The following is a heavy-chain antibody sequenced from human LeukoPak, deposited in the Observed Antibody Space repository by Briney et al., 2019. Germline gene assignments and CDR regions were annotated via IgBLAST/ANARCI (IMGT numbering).Heavy chain of an antibody. Sequence: GASVKVSCKASGYTFTSYGISWVRQAPGQGLEGMGWISAYNGNTNYAQKLQGRVTMTTDTSTSTAYMELRSLRSDDTAVYYCARDPRGLRYFDWLHYYGMDVWGQGTTVTVSS. J-gene: IGHJ6*02. CDR2: ISAYNGNT. D-gene: IGHD3-9*01. CDR3: ARDPRGLRYFDWLHYYGMDV. V-gene: IGHV1-18*01. CDR1: GYTFTSYG.